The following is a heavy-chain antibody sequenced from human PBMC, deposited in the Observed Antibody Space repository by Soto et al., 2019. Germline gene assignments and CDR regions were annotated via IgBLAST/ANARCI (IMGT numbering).Heavy chain of an antibody. D-gene: IGHD2-2*02. V-gene: IGHV1-18*04. CDR1: GYTFTSYV. CDR2: ISAYNGNT. CDR3: ARDRCSSTSCYTWYYYGMDV. J-gene: IGHJ6*02. Sequence: ASVKVSCKASGYTFTSYVISWVRQAPGQGLEWMGWISAYNGNTNYAQKLQGRVTMTTDTSTSTAYMELRSLRSDDTAVYYCARDRCSSTSCYTWYYYGMDVWGQGTTVTVSS.